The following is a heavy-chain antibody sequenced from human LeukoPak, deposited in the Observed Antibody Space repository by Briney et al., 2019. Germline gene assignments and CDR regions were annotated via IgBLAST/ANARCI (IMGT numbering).Heavy chain of an antibody. CDR1: GYTFTGYY. Sequence: ASVKVSCKASGYTFTGYYMHWVRQAPGRGLEWMGWINPNSGGTNYAQKFQGRVTMTRDTSISTAYMELRSLRSDDTAVYYCARDPGYSYGYEKYNWFDPWGQGTLVTVSS. CDR3: ARDPGYSYGYEKYNWFDP. D-gene: IGHD5-18*01. V-gene: IGHV1-2*02. J-gene: IGHJ5*02. CDR2: INPNSGGT.